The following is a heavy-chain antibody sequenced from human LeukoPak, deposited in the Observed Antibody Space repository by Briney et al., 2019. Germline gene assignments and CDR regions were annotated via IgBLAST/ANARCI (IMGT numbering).Heavy chain of an antibody. V-gene: IGHV1-2*02. J-gene: IGHJ6*03. CDR3: ARDAIAAAGTQLPYYYYYMDV. CDR2: INPNSGGT. D-gene: IGHD6-13*01. CDR1: GFTFIAYY. Sequence: ASVKVSCKASGFTFIAYYMHWVRQAPGQGLEWMGWINPNSGGTNYAQKFQGRVTMTRDASISTAYMELSRLRSDDTAVYYCARDAIAAAGTQLPYYYYYMDVWGKGTTVTISS.